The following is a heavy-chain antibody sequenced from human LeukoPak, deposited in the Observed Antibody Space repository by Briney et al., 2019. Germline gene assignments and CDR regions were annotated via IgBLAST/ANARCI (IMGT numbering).Heavy chain of an antibody. CDR1: GFTFSRYW. Sequence: GGSLRLSCAASGFTFSRYWMSWVRQAPGKGLEWVANIKQDGSEKYYVDSVKGRFTISRDNAKNSLYLQMNSLRAEDTAVYYCARGHSYYFDYWGQGTLVTVSS. CDR3: ARGHSYYFDY. J-gene: IGHJ4*02. CDR2: IKQDGSEK. V-gene: IGHV3-7*01.